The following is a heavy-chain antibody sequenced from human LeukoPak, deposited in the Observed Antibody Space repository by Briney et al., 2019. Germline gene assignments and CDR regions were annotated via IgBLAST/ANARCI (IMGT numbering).Heavy chain of an antibody. CDR2: IKQDGSEK. CDR1: GFTFSSYW. J-gene: IGHJ5*02. V-gene: IGHV3-7*01. D-gene: IGHD2-2*01. CDR3: ARRRYCSSTSCYQNWFDP. Sequence: GGSLRPSCAASGFTFSSYWMSWVRQAPGKGLEWVANIKQDGSEKYYVDSVKGRFTISRGNAKNSLYLQMNSLRAEDTAVYYCARRRYCSSTSCYQNWFDPWGQGTLVTVSS.